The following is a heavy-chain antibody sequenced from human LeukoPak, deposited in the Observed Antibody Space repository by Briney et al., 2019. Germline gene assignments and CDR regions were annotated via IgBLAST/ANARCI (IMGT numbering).Heavy chain of an antibody. CDR3: ARAGGYSSSWYLDY. CDR2: ISAYNGNT. D-gene: IGHD6-13*01. Sequence: GESLKISCKGSGYSFTSYGISWVRQAPGQGLEWMGWISAYNGNTNYAQKLQGRVTMTTDTSTSTAYMELRSLRSDDTAVYYCARAGGYSSSWYLDYWGQGTLVTVSS. V-gene: IGHV1-18*01. J-gene: IGHJ4*02. CDR1: GYSFTSYG.